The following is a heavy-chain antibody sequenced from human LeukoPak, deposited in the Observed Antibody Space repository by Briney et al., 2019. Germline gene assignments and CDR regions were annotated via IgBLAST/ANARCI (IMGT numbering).Heavy chain of an antibody. Sequence: GASVKVSCKASGYTFTGYYMHWVRQAPGQGLGWMGWINPNSGGTNYAQKFQGRVTMTRDTSISTAYMELSRLRSDDTAVYYCAREGSGTRDYYGMDVWGQGTTVAVSS. V-gene: IGHV1-2*02. CDR2: INPNSGGT. CDR1: GYTFTGYY. J-gene: IGHJ6*02. D-gene: IGHD3-10*01. CDR3: AREGSGTRDYYGMDV.